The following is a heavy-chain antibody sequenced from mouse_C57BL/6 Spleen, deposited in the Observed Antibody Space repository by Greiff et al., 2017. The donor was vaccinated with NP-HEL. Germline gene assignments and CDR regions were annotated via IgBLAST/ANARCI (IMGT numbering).Heavy chain of an antibody. J-gene: IGHJ3*01. CDR2: INPNNGGT. D-gene: IGHD3-2*01. CDR1: GYTFTDYY. V-gene: IGHV1-26*01. CDR3: ARCRQASAY. Sequence: EVQLQQSGPELVKPGASVKISCKASGYTFTDYYMNWVKQSHGKSLEWIGDINPNNGGTSYNQKFKGKATLTVDKSSSTAYMELRSLTSEDSAVYYCARCRQASAYWGQGTLVTVSA.